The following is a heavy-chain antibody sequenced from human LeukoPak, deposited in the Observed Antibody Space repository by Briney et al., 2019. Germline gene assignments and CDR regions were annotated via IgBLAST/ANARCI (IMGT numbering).Heavy chain of an antibody. V-gene: IGHV4-59*01. CDR1: SGSISSYY. Sequence: SQTLSLTCTVSSGSISSYYWSWIRQPPGKGLEWIGYIYYSGSTNYNPSLKSRVTISVDTSKNQFSLKLSSVTAADTAVYYCARSVDEQWLVRSDYWGQGTLVTVSS. CDR3: ARSVDEQWLVRSDY. CDR2: IYYSGST. D-gene: IGHD6-19*01. J-gene: IGHJ4*02.